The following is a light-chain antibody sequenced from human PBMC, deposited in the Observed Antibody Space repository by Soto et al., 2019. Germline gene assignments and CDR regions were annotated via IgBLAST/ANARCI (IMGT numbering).Light chain of an antibody. Sequence: DILMTQSTDXXAVSLGEAVTINCXSSQSFLYSSNNKNYLAWYQQKPGQPPKLLIYWASTRESGVPDRFSGSGSGTDFTLTISSLQAEDVAVYYCQQHYSSPSTFGQGTRLEI. CDR3: QQHYSSPST. J-gene: IGKJ5*01. CDR1: QSFLYSSNNKNY. V-gene: IGKV4-1*01. CDR2: WAS.